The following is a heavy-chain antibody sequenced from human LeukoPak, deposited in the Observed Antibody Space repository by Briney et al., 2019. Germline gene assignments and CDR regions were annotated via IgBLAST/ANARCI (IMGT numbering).Heavy chain of an antibody. V-gene: IGHV3-23*01. J-gene: IGHJ4*02. CDR3: AKSRGLSTSGPAYDY. CDR1: GFIFSSYA. Sequence: PGGSLRLSCAASGFIFSSYAMNWVRQAPGKGLEWVSVISGSGGRTYYADSVKGRFTISRDNSKNTLYLQMNSLRAEDTAVYYCAKSRGLSTSGPAYDYWGQGTLVTVSS. CDR2: ISGSGGRT. D-gene: IGHD2-2*01.